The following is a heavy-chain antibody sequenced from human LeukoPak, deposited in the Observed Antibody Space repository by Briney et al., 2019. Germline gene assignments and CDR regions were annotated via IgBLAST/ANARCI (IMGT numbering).Heavy chain of an antibody. J-gene: IGHJ6*04. CDR3: VREAVAGSSSIYA. CDR2: IYYSGST. D-gene: IGHD3-3*02. V-gene: IGHV4-39*07. Sequence: SETLSLTCTVSGGTISSSSYYWGWIRQPPGKGLEWVGSIYYSGSTYYNPSLKSRTTISVNTSKNQFSLKMSSVTAADTAVYYCVREAVAGSSSIYACGKGTTVTVSS. CDR1: GGTISSSSYY.